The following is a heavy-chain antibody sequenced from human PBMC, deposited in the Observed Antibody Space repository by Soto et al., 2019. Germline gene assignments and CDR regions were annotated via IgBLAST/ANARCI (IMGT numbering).Heavy chain of an antibody. CDR3: ARNPRIVATISWFDP. D-gene: IGHD5-12*01. V-gene: IGHV4-34*01. CDR2: INHSGST. Sequence: QVQLQQWGAGLLKPSETLSLTCAVYGGSFSGYYWSWIRQPPGKGLEWIGEINHSGSTNYNPSLKSRVTISVDTSKNQFSLKLSSVTAADTAVYYCARNPRIVATISWFDPWGQGTLVTVSS. J-gene: IGHJ5*02. CDR1: GGSFSGYY.